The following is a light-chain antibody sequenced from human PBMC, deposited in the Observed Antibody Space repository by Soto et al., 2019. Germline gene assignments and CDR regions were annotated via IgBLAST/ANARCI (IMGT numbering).Light chain of an antibody. J-gene: IGLJ2*01. CDR2: DVS. V-gene: IGLV2-11*01. CDR1: SSVVGGYNR. Sequence: QSALTQPRSVSGSPGQSVTIPCTGTSSVVGGYNRVSWYQQHPGKAPKLMIYDVSKRPSGVPDRFSASKSGNTASLTISGLQAEDEADYYCCSYAGSYTVIFGGGTKVTVL. CDR3: CSYAGSYTVI.